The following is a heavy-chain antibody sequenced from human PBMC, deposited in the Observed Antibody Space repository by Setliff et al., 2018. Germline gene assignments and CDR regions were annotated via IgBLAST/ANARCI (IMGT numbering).Heavy chain of an antibody. V-gene: IGHV4-4*07. CDR2: IYIGGSA. CDR1: GGSISSYY. CDR3: ARDQVGATYYPYYYYYYMDV. Sequence: SETLSLTCTVSGGSISSYYWSWIRQPAGKGLEWIGHIYIGGSANYNPSLKGRFTISRDNAKNSLYLQMNSLRAEDTAVYYCARDQVGATYYPYYYYYYMDVWGKGTTVTVSS. D-gene: IGHD1-26*01. J-gene: IGHJ6*03.